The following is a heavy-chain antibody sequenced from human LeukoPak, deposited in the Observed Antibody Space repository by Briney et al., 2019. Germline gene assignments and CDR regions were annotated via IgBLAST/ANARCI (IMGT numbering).Heavy chain of an antibody. CDR1: GFTFSSYG. J-gene: IGHJ5*02. V-gene: IGHV3-30*18. CDR2: ISYDGSNK. CDR3: AKDYVGSSLNWFDP. Sequence: GGSLRLSCAASGFTFSSYGMHWVRQAPGKGLEWVAVISYDGSNKYYADSVKGRFTISRDNSKNTLYLQMNSLRAEDTAVYYCAKDYVGSSLNWFDPWGQGTLVTVSS. D-gene: IGHD6-13*01.